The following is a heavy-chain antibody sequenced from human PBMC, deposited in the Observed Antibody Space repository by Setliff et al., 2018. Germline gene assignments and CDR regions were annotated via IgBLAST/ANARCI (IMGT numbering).Heavy chain of an antibody. D-gene: IGHD3-3*01. CDR2: INHSGST. CDR1: GGSFSGYY. J-gene: IGHJ4*02. Sequence: PSETLSLTCAVYGGSFSGYYWSWIRQPPGKGLEWIGEINHSGSTNYNPSLKSRVTISVDTSKNQFSLKLSSANAADTAVYYCARRYNFWSGYFDYWGQGTLVTVSS. V-gene: IGHV4-34*01. CDR3: ARRYNFWSGYFDY.